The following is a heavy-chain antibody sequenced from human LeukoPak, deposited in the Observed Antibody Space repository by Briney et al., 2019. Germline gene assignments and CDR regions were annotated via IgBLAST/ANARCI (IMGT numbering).Heavy chain of an antibody. CDR1: GYCFIAYN. D-gene: IGHD1-26*01. Sequence: ASVKVSCKASGYCFIAYNMRWVRQAPGQGLEWMGWINPNSGGTNYAQKFQGRVTMTRDTYISTAYMEVSRRADDDTVVYFCTRELSGNPPGYWGQGTLVTVSS. CDR2: INPNSGGT. J-gene: IGHJ4*02. CDR3: TRELSGNPPGY. V-gene: IGHV1-2*02.